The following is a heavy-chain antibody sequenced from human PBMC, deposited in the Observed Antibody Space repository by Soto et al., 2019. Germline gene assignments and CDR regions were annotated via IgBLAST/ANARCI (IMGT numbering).Heavy chain of an antibody. D-gene: IGHD6-6*01. CDR2: INPSGGST. CDR3: ARDTSSSSPGAYYCYYYGMDV. Sequence: GASVKVSCKASGYTFTSYYMHWVRQAPGQGLEWMGIINPSGGSTSYAQKFQGRVTMTRDTSTSTVYMELSSLRSEDTAVYYCARDTSSSSPGAYYCYYYGMDVWGQGTTVTVSS. J-gene: IGHJ6*02. CDR1: GYTFTSYY. V-gene: IGHV1-46*01.